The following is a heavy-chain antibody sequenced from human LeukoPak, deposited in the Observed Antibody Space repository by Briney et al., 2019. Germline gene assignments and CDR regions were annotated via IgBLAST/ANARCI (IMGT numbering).Heavy chain of an antibody. CDR3: AREQGYCSGGSCYGGPGAFDI. V-gene: IGHV7-4-1*02. CDR1: GYTFTSYA. Sequence: GASVKVSCKASGYTFTSYAMNWVRQAPGQGLEWMGWINTNTGNPTYAQGFTGRFVFSLDTSVSTAYLQISSLKAEDTAVYYCAREQGYCSGGSCYGGPGAFDIWGQGTMVTVSS. CDR2: INTNTGNP. D-gene: IGHD2-15*01. J-gene: IGHJ3*02.